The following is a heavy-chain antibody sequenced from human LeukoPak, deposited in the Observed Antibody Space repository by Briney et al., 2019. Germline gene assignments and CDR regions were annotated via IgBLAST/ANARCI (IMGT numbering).Heavy chain of an antibody. Sequence: GGSLRLSCAASGFTFNTYTMNWVRQAPGKGLEWVSYISGSSGIIDYADSVRGRFTISRDNAKDSLYLQMNSLRAEDTAVYYCARVADGDKYGGRDYWGQGALVIVSS. CDR1: GFTFNTYT. J-gene: IGHJ4*02. CDR2: ISGSSGII. CDR3: ARVADGDKYGGRDY. V-gene: IGHV3-48*01. D-gene: IGHD5-24*01.